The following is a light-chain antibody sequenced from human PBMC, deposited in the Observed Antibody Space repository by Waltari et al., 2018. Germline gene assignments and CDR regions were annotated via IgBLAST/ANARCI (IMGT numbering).Light chain of an antibody. CDR2: KAS. CDR3: QHYYSLSA. V-gene: IGKV1-5*03. Sequence: DIQMTQSPSTLSASVGDTVPITCRASQNIVIWLAWYQQKPGKAPKLLISKASSLESGVPSRFSGSGSGTEFTLTITSLQPDDFATYYCQHYYSLSAFGQGTKLEIK. J-gene: IGKJ2*01. CDR1: QNIVIW.